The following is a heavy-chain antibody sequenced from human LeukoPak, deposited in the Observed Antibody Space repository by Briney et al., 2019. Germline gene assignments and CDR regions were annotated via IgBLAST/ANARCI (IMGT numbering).Heavy chain of an antibody. CDR2: ICNSGGST. V-gene: IGHV3-23*01. D-gene: IGHD3-16*01. CDR1: GFTFSSYA. CDR3: AKGAPGPPRFFDY. J-gene: IGHJ4*02. Sequence: GGSLRLSCAASGFTFSSYAMSWVRQAPGKGLEWVSAICNSGGSTYYADSVKGRFTISRDNSNNTPYLQMNSLRAEDTAVYYCAKGAPGPPRFFDYWGQSTLVTVSA.